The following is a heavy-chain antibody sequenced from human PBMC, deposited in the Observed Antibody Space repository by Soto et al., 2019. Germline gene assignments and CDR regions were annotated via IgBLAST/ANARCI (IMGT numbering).Heavy chain of an antibody. V-gene: IGHV4-39*01. CDR1: AGSFSSSSYY. Sequence: QLQLQASGPGLVKPSETLSLTCTVSAGSFSSSSYYWGWVRQPPGNGLERIGSIYYSGSTSYNPSLKSRVTISVHTSRNEFSLKLSSVTAADTAVYDCARLHYYDSSGYPAPYCDYWGQGTLVTVSS. J-gene: IGHJ4*02. CDR2: IYYSGST. CDR3: ARLHYYDSSGYPAPYCDY. D-gene: IGHD3-22*01.